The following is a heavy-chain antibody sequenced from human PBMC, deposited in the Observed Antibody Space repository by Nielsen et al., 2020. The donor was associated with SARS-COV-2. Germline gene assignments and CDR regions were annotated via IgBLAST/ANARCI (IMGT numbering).Heavy chain of an antibody. V-gene: IGHV1-69*06. D-gene: IGHD2-2*01. CDR2: IIPIFGTA. CDR1: GGTFSSYA. Sequence: SVKVSCKASGGTFSSYAISWVRQAPGQGLEWMGGIIPIFGTANYAQKFQGRVTITADKSTSTAYMELSSLRSEDTAVYYCARDLGCSSTSRYSGWFDPWGQGTLVTVSS. J-gene: IGHJ5*02. CDR3: ARDLGCSSTSRYSGWFDP.